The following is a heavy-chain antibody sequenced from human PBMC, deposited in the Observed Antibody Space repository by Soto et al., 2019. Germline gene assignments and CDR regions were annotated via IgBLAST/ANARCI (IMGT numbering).Heavy chain of an antibody. CDR1: GFTFSSNW. D-gene: IGHD2-15*01. CDR3: ARDGVRYCSGGSCYNYYYYYGMDV. V-gene: IGHV3-7*01. CDR2: IKQDGSEK. Sequence: PGGSLRLSCAASGFTFSSNWMSWVRQAPGKGLEWVANIKQDGSEKYYVDSVKGRFTISRDNAKNSLYLQMNSLRAEDTAVYYCARDGVRYCSGGSCYNYYYYYGMDVWGQGPTVTVSS. J-gene: IGHJ6*02.